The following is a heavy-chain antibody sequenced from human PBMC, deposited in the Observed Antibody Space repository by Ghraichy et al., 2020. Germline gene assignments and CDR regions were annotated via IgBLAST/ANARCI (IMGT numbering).Heavy chain of an antibody. CDR2: VTPEGGAT. V-gene: IGHV1-2*02. CDR1: GYRFTANS. Sequence: ASVKVSCQASGYRFTANSIHWVRQAPGQGLEWMGSVTPEGGATKYAQNFQGRVILTLDASTNTVLMEMTAVTSDDTAVYYCARELPEANWFDPWGQGTPVIVSS. CDR3: ARELPEANWFDP. J-gene: IGHJ5*02. D-gene: IGHD2-21*02.